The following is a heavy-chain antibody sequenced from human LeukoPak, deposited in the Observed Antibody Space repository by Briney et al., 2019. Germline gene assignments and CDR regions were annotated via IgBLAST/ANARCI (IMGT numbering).Heavy chain of an antibody. D-gene: IGHD6-19*01. J-gene: IGHJ4*02. CDR3: SRVGSSGWPNYFDS. CDR2: IGTPGDT. V-gene: IGHV3-13*04. Sequence: PGGSLRLSCAASGFTFSSYDMHWVRQATGKGLEWVSVIGTPGDTYYAGSVKGRFTISRENAKNSLYLQMNSLTAGDTAVYFCSRVGSSGWPNYFDSWGQGTLDTVSS. CDR1: GFTFSSYD.